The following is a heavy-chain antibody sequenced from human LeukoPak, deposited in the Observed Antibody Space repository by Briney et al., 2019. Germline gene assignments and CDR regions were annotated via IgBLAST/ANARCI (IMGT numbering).Heavy chain of an antibody. Sequence: PGGSLRLPCAASGFTFSSYAMHWVRQAPGKGLEWVALISYDGRNKRYADSVKGRFPISRDNSKNTLYLQMNSLRAEDTADCARGTWRFDYGDSGFDPWGQGTLVTVSS. CDR1: GFTFSSYA. CDR2: ISYDGRNK. D-gene: IGHD4-17*01. CDR3: ARGTWRFDYGDSGFDP. V-gene: IGHV3-30*04. J-gene: IGHJ5*02.